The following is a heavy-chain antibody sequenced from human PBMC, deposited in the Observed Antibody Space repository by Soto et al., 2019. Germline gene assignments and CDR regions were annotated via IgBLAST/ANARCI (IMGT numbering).Heavy chain of an antibody. D-gene: IGHD5-12*01. CDR1: GGSISSGGYY. CDR3: AGGYDSGWFDP. V-gene: IGHV4-31*03. CDR2: IYYSGST. J-gene: IGHJ5*02. Sequence: SETLSLTCTVSGGSISSGGYYWSWIRQHPGKGLEWIGYIYYSGSTYYNPSLKSRVTISVDTSKNQFSLKLSSVTAADTAVYYCAGGYDSGWFDPWGQGTLVTVSS.